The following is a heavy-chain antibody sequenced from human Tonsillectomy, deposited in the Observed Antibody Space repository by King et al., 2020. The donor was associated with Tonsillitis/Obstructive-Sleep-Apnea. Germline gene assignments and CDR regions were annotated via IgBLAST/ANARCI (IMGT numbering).Heavy chain of an antibody. V-gene: IGHV5-51*01. J-gene: IGHJ4*02. CDR2: IYPGDSDT. D-gene: IGHD6-6*01. CDR3: ATNFEYSSPSYSSFDY. CDR1: GYSFTSYW. Sequence: VQLVESGAEVKKPGESLKISCKGSGYSFTSYWIGWVRQMPGKGLEWMGIIYPGDSDTRYSPSFQGQVTISADKSISTAYLQWSSLKASDTAMYYCATNFEYSSPSYSSFDYWGQGTLVTVSS.